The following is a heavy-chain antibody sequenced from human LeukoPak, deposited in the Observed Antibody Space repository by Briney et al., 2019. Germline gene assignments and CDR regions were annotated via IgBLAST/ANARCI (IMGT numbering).Heavy chain of an antibody. CDR1: GGSFSGYY. J-gene: IGHJ3*02. CDR3: ARSTTEIDAFDI. D-gene: IGHD4-11*01. CDR2: INHSGST. V-gene: IGHV4-34*01. Sequence: SETLSLTCAVYGGSFSGYYWSWIRQPPGKGLEWIGEINHSGSTNYNPSLKSRVTISVDTSKNQFSLKLSSVTAADTAVYYCARSTTEIDAFDIRGQGTMVTVSS.